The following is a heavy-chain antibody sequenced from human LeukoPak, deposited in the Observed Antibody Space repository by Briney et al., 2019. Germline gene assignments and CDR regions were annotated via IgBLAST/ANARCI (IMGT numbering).Heavy chain of an antibody. Sequence: GASVKVSCKASGYTFTSYDINWVRQATGQGLEWMGWMNPNSGNTGYAQKFQGRVTMTRNTSISTAYMELSSLRSEDTAVYYCARGEYSSSWSPYYYYYMDVWGKGTTVTISS. D-gene: IGHD6-13*01. CDR2: MNPNSGNT. CDR3: ARGEYSSSWSPYYYYYMDV. CDR1: GYTFTSYD. J-gene: IGHJ6*03. V-gene: IGHV1-8*01.